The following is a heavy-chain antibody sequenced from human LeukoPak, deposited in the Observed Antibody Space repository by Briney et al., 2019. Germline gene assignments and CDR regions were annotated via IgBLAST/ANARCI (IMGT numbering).Heavy chain of an antibody. CDR3: VRGNWWYYFDF. Sequence: PGGSLRLSCAASGFTVSGNYMIWVRQAPGKGLEWVSLIYTGGSTYYADSVKGRFTISRDNSQNTLYLQMNSLRAEDTAVYYCVRGNWWYYFDFWGQGTLVTVSS. CDR2: IYTGGST. CDR1: GFTVSGNY. V-gene: IGHV3-53*01. J-gene: IGHJ4*02. D-gene: IGHD2-8*02.